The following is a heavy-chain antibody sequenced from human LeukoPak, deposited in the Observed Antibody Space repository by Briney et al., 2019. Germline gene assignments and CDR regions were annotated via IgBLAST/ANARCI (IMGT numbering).Heavy chain of an antibody. CDR2: ISSSSSYI. Sequence: GGSLRLCCAASGFTFSSYSMNWDRQTPGKGLEWVSSISSSSSYIYYADSLKGRFTISRDNAKNSLYLQMNSLRAEDTAVYYCAREYCSSTSCFFAFDIWGQGTMVTVSS. CDR3: AREYCSSTSCFFAFDI. V-gene: IGHV3-21*01. D-gene: IGHD2-2*01. J-gene: IGHJ3*02. CDR1: GFTFSSYS.